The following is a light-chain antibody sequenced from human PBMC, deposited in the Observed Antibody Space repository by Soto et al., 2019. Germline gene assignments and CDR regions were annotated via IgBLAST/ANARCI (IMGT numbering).Light chain of an antibody. V-gene: IGKV1-12*01. J-gene: IGKJ4*01. CDR1: QGISGW. CDR3: QQVDSFPLS. CDR2: AAS. Sequence: IQVTQSPSSVSASIGDRVTITCRASQGISGWLAWYQQKPGKAPKLLIYAASSLQSEVPSRFSGSGSGTEFTLTITSRQPEDFATYYCQQVDSFPLSFGGGTKVEIK.